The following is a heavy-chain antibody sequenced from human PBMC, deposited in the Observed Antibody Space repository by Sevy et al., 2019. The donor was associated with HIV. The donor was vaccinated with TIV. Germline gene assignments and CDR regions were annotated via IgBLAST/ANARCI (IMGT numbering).Heavy chain of an antibody. CDR1: GFTFGDYA. CDR2: LKSKADGGTV. CDR3: TRWKGLQSIFDY. D-gene: IGHD1-1*01. Sequence: GGFLRLSCTTSGFTFGDYAMNWVRQAPGKGLEWVAFLKSKADGGTVDHAASVKGRFTISRDDSKSIAYLQMNDLTTEDLAVYYCTRWKGLQSIFDYWGQGALVTVSS. V-gene: IGHV3-49*04. J-gene: IGHJ4*02.